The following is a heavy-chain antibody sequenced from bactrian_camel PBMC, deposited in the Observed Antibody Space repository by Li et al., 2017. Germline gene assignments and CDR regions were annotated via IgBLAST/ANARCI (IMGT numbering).Heavy chain of an antibody. V-gene: IGHV3S67*01. J-gene: IGHJ4*01. CDR3: AASGAVPCGLDPRQYHY. D-gene: IGHD2*01. CDR2: IASDGST. Sequence: DVQLVESGGGLVQPGGSLRLSCAASGFAFSNYPMSWVRRAPGKEREWVAVIASDGSTSYADSVKGRFTISRNSAQKTMTLQMNSLTPEDTGKYYCAASGAVPCGLDPRQYHYWGQGTQVTVS. CDR1: GFAFSNYP.